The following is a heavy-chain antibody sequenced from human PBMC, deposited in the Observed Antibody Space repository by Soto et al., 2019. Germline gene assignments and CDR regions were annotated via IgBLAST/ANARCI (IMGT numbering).Heavy chain of an antibody. CDR1: GGSISSSSYY. D-gene: IGHD3-10*01. CDR2: IYYSGST. Sequence: SETLSLTCTVSGGSISSSSYYWGWIRQPPGKGLEWIGSIYYSGSTYYNPSLKSRVTISVDTSKNQFSLKLSSVTAADTAVYYCARPCQYGSGSYYNRWFDPWGQGTLVTVSS. J-gene: IGHJ5*02. V-gene: IGHV4-39*01. CDR3: ARPCQYGSGSYYNRWFDP.